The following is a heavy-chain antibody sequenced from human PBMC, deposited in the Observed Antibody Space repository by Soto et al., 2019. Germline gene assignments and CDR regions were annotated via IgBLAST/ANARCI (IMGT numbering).Heavy chain of an antibody. CDR2: INAGNGNT. CDR3: ARESSYDILTTGELY. Sequence: GASVKVSCKASGYTFTSYAMHWVRQAPGQRLEWMGWINAGNGNTKYAQKFQGRVTITRDTSTSTAYMELSSLRSEDTAVYYCARESSYDILTTGELYWGQGTLVTVSS. V-gene: IGHV1-3*01. D-gene: IGHD3-9*01. CDR1: GYTFTSYA. J-gene: IGHJ4*02.